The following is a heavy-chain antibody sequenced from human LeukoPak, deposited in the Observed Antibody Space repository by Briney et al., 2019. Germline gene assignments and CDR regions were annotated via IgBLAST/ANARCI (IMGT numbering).Heavy chain of an antibody. CDR1: GGTFSSYA. CDR3: ARDYYDSSGYAAPFDP. J-gene: IGHJ5*02. Sequence: SVKVSCKASGGTFSSYAISWVRQAPGQGLEWMGGIIPIFGTANYAQKFQGRVTITADESTSTAYMELSSLRSEDTAVYYCARDYYDSSGYAAPFDPWGQGTLVTVSS. V-gene: IGHV1-69*13. CDR2: IIPIFGTA. D-gene: IGHD3-22*01.